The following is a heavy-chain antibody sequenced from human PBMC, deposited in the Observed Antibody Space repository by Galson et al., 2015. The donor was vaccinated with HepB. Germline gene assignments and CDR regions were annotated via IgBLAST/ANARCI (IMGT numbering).Heavy chain of an antibody. CDR1: GFTFSSYW. CDR2: IKQDGSEK. Sequence: SLRLSCAASGFTFSSYWMSWVRQAPGKGLEWVANIKQDGSEKYYVDSVKGRFTISRDNAKNSLYLQMNSLRAEDTAVYYCARGGKVLWFGELPYSFDYWGQGTLVTVSS. V-gene: IGHV3-7*03. CDR3: ARGGKVLWFGELPYSFDY. J-gene: IGHJ4*02. D-gene: IGHD3-10*01.